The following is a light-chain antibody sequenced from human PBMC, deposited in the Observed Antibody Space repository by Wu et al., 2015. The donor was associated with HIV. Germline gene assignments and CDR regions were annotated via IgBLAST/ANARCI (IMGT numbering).Light chain of an antibody. CDR1: QSIATN. CDR3: QQYHNWPPLT. CDR2: GAS. Sequence: EIVMTQSPATLSVSPGERVILSCRASQSIATNLAWYQQKPGQTPRLLIYGASTRASAIPPRFSGSGSGTDFTLTISSMQSEDFGIYYCQQYHNWPPLTFGGGTKVEIK. J-gene: IGKJ4*01. V-gene: IGKV3-15*01.